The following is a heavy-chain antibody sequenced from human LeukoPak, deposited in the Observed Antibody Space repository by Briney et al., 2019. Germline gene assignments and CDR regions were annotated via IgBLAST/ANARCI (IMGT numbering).Heavy chain of an antibody. Sequence: PGRSLTLSCAASGFTFSSYGMHWVRQAPGKGLEWVADISYDGSNKYYADSVKGRFTISRDNSKNTLYLQMNSLRAEDTAVYYCAKDAQDIVVVPAAIHYYYYYGMDVWGQGTTVTVSS. CDR1: GFTFSSYG. CDR3: AKDAQDIVVVPAAIHYYYYYGMDV. CDR2: ISYDGSNK. D-gene: IGHD2-2*01. J-gene: IGHJ6*02. V-gene: IGHV3-30*18.